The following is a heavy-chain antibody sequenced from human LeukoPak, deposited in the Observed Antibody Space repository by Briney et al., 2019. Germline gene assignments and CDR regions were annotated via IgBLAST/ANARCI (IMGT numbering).Heavy chain of an antibody. CDR1: GDSVSSNSAA. V-gene: IGHV6-1*01. CDR3: AIAPFTRSLTAIWYYGMDV. CDR2: TYYRSKWYN. J-gene: IGHJ6*02. Sequence: SQTLSLTCAISGDSVSSNSAAWNWIRQSPSRGLEWLGRTYYRSKWYNDYAVSVKSRITINPDTSKNQFSLQLNSVTPDDTAVYYCAIAPFTRSLTAIWYYGMDVWGQGTTVTVSS. D-gene: IGHD5-18*01.